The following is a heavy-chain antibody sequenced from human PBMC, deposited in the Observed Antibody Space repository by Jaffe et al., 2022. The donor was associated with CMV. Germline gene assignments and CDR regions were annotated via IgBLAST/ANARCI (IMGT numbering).Heavy chain of an antibody. CDR1: GFTFSSYS. D-gene: IGHD3-10*01. V-gene: IGHV3-21*01. CDR2: ISSSSSYI. Sequence: EVQLVESGGGLVKPGGSLRLSCAASGFTFSSYSMNWVRQAPGKGLEWVSSISSSSSYIYYADSVKGRFTISRDNAKNSLYLQMNSLRAEDTAVYYCAREGATLLWFGELLSRNWFDPWGQGTLVTVSS. CDR3: AREGATLLWFGELLSRNWFDP. J-gene: IGHJ5*02.